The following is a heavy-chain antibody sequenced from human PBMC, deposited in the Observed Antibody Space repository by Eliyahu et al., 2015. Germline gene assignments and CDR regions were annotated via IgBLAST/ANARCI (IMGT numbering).Heavy chain of an antibody. D-gene: IGHD2-15*01. CDR1: GXSXXSSSYY. CDR2: IYYSGST. Sequence: QLQLQESGPGLVKPSETLSLTXTVXGXSXXSSSYYWGXIRQPPGKGLEWIGSIYYSGSTYYNPSLKSRVTISVDTSKNQFSLKLSSVTAADTAVYYCAVVVVVAANPWYFDYWGQGTLVTVSS. V-gene: IGHV4-39*01. CDR3: AVVVVVAANPWYFDY. J-gene: IGHJ4*02.